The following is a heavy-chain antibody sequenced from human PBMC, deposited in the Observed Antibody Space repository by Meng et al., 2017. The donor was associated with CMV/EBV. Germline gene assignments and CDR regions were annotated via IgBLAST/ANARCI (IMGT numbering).Heavy chain of an antibody. CDR1: GFTFSSYW. CDR2: IKQDGSEK. CDR3: ARVSVVVPAAIQLYYYYGMDV. J-gene: IGHJ6*02. Sequence: GGSLRLSCAASGFTFSSYWMSWVRQAPGKGLEWVANIKQDGSEKYYVDSVKGRFTISRDNAKNSLYLQMNSLRAEDTAVYYCARVSVVVPAAIQLYYYYGMDVWGQGTTVTVSS. D-gene: IGHD2-2*02. V-gene: IGHV3-7*01.